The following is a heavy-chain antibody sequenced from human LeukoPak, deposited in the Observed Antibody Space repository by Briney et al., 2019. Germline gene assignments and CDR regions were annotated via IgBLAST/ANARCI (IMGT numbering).Heavy chain of an antibody. CDR2: ISGSGGST. CDR1: GFTFSSYA. Sequence: GGSLRLSCAASGFTFSSYAMSWVRQAPGKGLERVSAISGSGGSTYYADSVKGRFTISRDNSKNTLYLQMNSLRAEDTAVYYCARDYYDRGDAFDIWGQGTMVTVSS. V-gene: IGHV3-23*01. CDR3: ARDYYDRGDAFDI. J-gene: IGHJ3*02. D-gene: IGHD3-22*01.